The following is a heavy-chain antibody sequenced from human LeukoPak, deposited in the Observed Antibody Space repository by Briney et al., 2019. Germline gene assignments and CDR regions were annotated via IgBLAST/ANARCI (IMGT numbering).Heavy chain of an antibody. CDR1: GGSVSSGSYY. CDR2: IYYSGST. D-gene: IGHD2-8*01. Sequence: PSETLSLTCTVSGGSVSSGSYYWSWIRQPPGKGLEWIGYIYYSGSTNYNPSLKSRVTISVDTSKNQFSLKLSSVTAADTAVYYCARDMDGVCYLDYWGQGTLVTVSS. CDR3: ARDMDGVCYLDY. V-gene: IGHV4-61*01. J-gene: IGHJ4*02.